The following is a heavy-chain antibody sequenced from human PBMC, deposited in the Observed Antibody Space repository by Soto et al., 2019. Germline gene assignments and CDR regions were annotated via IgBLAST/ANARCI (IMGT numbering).Heavy chain of an antibody. J-gene: IGHJ4*02. D-gene: IGHD6-13*01. CDR2: ISSSSSYI. Sequence: GGSLRLSCAASGFTFSSYSMNWVRQAPGKGLEWVSSISSSSSYIYYADSVKGRFTISRDNAKNSLYLQMNSLRAEDTAVYYCARDRESSSWYDYWGQGTLVTVSS. V-gene: IGHV3-21*01. CDR1: GFTFSSYS. CDR3: ARDRESSSWYDY.